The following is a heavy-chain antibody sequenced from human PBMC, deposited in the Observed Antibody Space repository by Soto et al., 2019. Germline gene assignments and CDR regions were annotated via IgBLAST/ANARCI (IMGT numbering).Heavy chain of an antibody. CDR1: GGSISSGGYY. V-gene: IGHV4-31*03. Sequence: QVQLQESGPGLVKPSQTLSLTCTVSGGSISSGGYYWSWIRQHPGKGLEWIGYIYYSGSTYYDPSLTCRVTISVDTSKNQLSLKLRSETAADPAVYYCARGRNIPDYYYYMDVWGKGTTVTVSS. D-gene: IGHD2-2*02. CDR2: IYYSGST. CDR3: ARGRNIPDYYYYMDV. J-gene: IGHJ6*03.